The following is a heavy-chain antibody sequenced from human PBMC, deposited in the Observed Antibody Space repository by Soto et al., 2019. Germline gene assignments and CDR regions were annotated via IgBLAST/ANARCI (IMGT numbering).Heavy chain of an antibody. V-gene: IGHV4-31*03. D-gene: IGHD2-2*01. J-gene: IGHJ4*02. CDR1: GGSISSGGYY. CDR2: IYYSGST. CDR3: AREVEVVVVPAAMSGVHFDY. Sequence: SETLSLTCTVSGGSISSGGYYWSWIRQHPGKGLEWIGYIYYSGSTYYNPSLKSRVTISVDTSKNQFSLKLTSVTAADTAVYYCAREVEVVVVPAAMSGVHFDYWGQGTLVTVSS.